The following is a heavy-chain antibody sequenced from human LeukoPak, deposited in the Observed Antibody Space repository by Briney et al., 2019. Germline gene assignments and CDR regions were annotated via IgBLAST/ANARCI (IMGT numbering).Heavy chain of an antibody. D-gene: IGHD2-2*01. V-gene: IGHV4-4*07. Sequence: SETLSLTCTVSGGSISSYYWSWIRQPAGKGLEWIGRIYTSGSTNYNPSLKSRVTMSVDTSKNQFSLKLSSVTAADTAVYYCAREVTLIGYCSSTSCYGTPEGYYYYYYGMDVWGQGTTVTVSS. CDR2: IYTSGST. CDR1: GGSISSYY. CDR3: AREVTLIGYCSSTSCYGTPEGYYYYYYGMDV. J-gene: IGHJ6*02.